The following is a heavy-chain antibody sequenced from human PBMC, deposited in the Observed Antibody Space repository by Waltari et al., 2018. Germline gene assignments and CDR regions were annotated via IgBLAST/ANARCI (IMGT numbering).Heavy chain of an antibody. D-gene: IGHD6-13*01. CDR2: TRRDSSTI. CDR3: ARVRSGSWDFDF. CDR1: GFTFRSYS. J-gene: IGHJ4*02. V-gene: IGHV3-48*04. Sequence: EVQLVESGGGLVQPGGSLRLSCAASGFTFRSYSMNWVRQAPGKGLEWVSYTRRDSSTIHYADSVRGRFTISRDNAKNSLYLQMNSLRAEDTAVYYCARVRSGSWDFDFWGQGTLVTVSS.